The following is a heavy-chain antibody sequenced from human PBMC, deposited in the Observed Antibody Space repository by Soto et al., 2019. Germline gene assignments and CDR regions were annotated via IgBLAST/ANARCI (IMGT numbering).Heavy chain of an antibody. CDR1: GGSISSSNW. V-gene: IGHV4-4*02. D-gene: IGHD6-13*01. CDR2: IYHSGST. CDR3: ARALYSSSWYGRGGEFDY. Sequence: QVQLQESGPGLVKPSGTLSLTCAVSGGSISSSNWWSWVRQPPGKGLEWIGEIYHSGSTNYNPSLKSRVTILVDKSKNQFSLKLSSGTAGDTAVNYGARALYSSSWYGRGGEFDYWGQGTLVTVSS. J-gene: IGHJ4*02.